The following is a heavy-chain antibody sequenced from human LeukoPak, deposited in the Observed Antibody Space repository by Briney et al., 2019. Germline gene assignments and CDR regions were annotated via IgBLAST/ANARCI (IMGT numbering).Heavy chain of an antibody. J-gene: IGHJ4*02. CDR2: IYYIGTT. CDR1: GGSISSYY. V-gene: IGHV4-59*01. Sequence: SETLSLTCTVSGGSISSYYWSWIRQPPGKGLEWIGYIYYIGTTNYNPSLKSRVTISVDTSKNQFSLKLSSVTAADTAVYCCARHSYGYYFDYWGQGTLVTVSS. D-gene: IGHD5-18*01. CDR3: ARHSYGYYFDY.